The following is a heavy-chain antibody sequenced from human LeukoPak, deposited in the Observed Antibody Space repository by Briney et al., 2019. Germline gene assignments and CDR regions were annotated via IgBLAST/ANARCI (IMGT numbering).Heavy chain of an antibody. Sequence: SETLSLTCTVSGGSVSSSPYYWDWIRQPPGKGLEWIGTIYYSGSTSYNPSLTSRVTISVDTSKNQFSLNLRSVTAADTAVYFCARHKGQAEGKEAFDIWGQGTMVTVSS. CDR2: IYYSGST. D-gene: IGHD3-10*01. J-gene: IGHJ3*02. V-gene: IGHV4-39*01. CDR3: ARHKGQAEGKEAFDI. CDR1: GGSVSSSPYY.